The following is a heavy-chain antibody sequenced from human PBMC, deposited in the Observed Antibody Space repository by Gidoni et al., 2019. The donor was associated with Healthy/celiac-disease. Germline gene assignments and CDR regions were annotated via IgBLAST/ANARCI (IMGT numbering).Heavy chain of an antibody. Sequence: EVQLVESGGGLVKPGGSLRLSCPASCFTFSNAWMNWVRQAPGKGLEWVGRIKSKTDGGTTDYAAPVKGRFTISRDDSKNTLYLQMNSLKTEDTAVYYCTTDIVATDLDYWGQGTLVTVSS. V-gene: IGHV3-15*07. CDR1: CFTFSNAW. CDR2: IKSKTDGGTT. CDR3: TTDIVATDLDY. D-gene: IGHD5-12*01. J-gene: IGHJ4*02.